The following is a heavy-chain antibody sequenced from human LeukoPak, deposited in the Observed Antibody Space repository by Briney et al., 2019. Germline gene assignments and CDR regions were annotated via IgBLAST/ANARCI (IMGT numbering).Heavy chain of an antibody. CDR2: SYYSGST. CDR3: ARAGVYGSGSYTYYYGMDV. J-gene: IGHJ6*04. CDR1: GGSISSYY. D-gene: IGHD3-10*01. V-gene: IGHV4-59*01. Sequence: PSETLSLTCTVSGGSISSYYWSWIRQPPGKGLEWIGYSYYSGSTNYNPSPKSRVTISVDTSKNQFSLKLSSVTAADTAVYYCARAGVYGSGSYTYYYGMDVWGKGTTVTVSS.